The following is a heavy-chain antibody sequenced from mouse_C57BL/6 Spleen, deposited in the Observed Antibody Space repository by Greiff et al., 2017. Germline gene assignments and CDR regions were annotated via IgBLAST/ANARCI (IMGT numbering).Heavy chain of an antibody. Sequence: QVQLQQSGPELVKPGASVKISCKASGYAFSSSWMNWVKQRPGKGLEWIGRIYPGDGDTNYNGKFKGKATLTAAKSSSTAYMQLSSLTSEASAVYFYARSSSNPFYAMDYWGQGTSVTVSS. J-gene: IGHJ4*01. CDR3: ARSSSNPFYAMDY. CDR2: IYPGDGDT. D-gene: IGHD2-5*01. V-gene: IGHV1-82*01. CDR1: GYAFSSSW.